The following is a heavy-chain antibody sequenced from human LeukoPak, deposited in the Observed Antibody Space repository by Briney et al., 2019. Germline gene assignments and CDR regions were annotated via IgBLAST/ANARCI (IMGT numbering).Heavy chain of an antibody. J-gene: IGHJ3*02. D-gene: IGHD4-17*01. CDR2: INPSGGST. V-gene: IGHV1-46*01. CDR1: GYIFTSYY. Sequence: ASVKVSCKTSGYIFTSYYIHWVRQAPGQGLGWMGIINPSGGSTNYAQKFQGRVTMTRETSTSTVYMELSSLRSEDTAVYYCARPMTTVTTYDTFHIWGQGTMVTVSS. CDR3: ARPMTTVTTYDTFHI.